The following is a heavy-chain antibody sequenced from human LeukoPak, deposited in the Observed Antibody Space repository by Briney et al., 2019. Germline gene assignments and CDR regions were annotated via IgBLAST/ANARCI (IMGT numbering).Heavy chain of an antibody. Sequence: GGSLRLSCAATGFAFSSYAMSWVRQAPGKGLEWVSAISGGGGSTYYVDSVKGRFTISRDNSKNTLYLQMNSLRAEDTAVYYCAKPQGPHIVVVTAIPPEYFQHWGQGTLVTVSS. CDR3: AKPQGPHIVVVTAIPPEYFQH. CDR1: GFAFSSYA. J-gene: IGHJ1*01. V-gene: IGHV3-23*01. CDR2: ISGGGGST. D-gene: IGHD2-21*02.